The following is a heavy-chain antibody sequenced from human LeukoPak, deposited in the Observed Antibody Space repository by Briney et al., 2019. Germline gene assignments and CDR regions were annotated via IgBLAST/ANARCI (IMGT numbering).Heavy chain of an antibody. CDR2: ISSSGTTI. J-gene: IGHJ4*02. CDR1: GFTFNNYE. CDR3: VKESWYSGSWHVGH. D-gene: IGHD6-13*01. V-gene: IGHV3-48*03. Sequence: GGSLRLSCAASGFTFNNYEMNWVRQAPGKGLEWVSYISSSGTTIYYADSVKGRFTISRDNAKNSLYLQMDSLRAEDTAVYYCVKESWYSGSWHVGHWGQGTLVTVSS.